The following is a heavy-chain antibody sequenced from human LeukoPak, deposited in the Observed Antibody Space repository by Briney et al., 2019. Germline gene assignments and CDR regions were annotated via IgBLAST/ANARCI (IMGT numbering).Heavy chain of an antibody. CDR2: INHSGST. D-gene: IGHD5-24*01. Sequence: PGGSLRLSCAASGFTFSSYGMSWIRQPPGKGLEWIGEINHSGSTNNSPSLKGRVTISIDTSKNQFSLKVSSVTAADTAVYYCARKVANRRTFGYSETIYNSYYYMDVWGKGTTVTVSS. J-gene: IGHJ6*03. CDR3: ARKVANRRTFGYSETIYNSYYYMDV. CDR1: GFTFSSYG. V-gene: IGHV4-34*01.